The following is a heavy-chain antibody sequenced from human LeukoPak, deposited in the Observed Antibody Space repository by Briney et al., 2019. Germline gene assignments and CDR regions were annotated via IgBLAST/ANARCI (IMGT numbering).Heavy chain of an antibody. D-gene: IGHD3-22*01. CDR3: ARAGHYYDSSGYYLY. V-gene: IGHV3-74*01. CDR2: IKSDGINT. CDR1: GFTFSSYW. J-gene: IGHJ4*02. Sequence: PGGSLRLSCAASGFTFSSYWTHWVRQAPGKGLVWVSRIKSDGINTNYADSVKGRFTISRDNAKNTLYLQMNSLRAEDTAVYYCARAGHYYDSSGYYLYWGQGTLVTVSS.